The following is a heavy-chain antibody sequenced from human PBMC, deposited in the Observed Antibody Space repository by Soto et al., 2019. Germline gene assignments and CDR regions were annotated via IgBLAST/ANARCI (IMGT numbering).Heavy chain of an antibody. CDR2: ISGNSGKT. V-gene: IGHV3-23*01. Sequence: GGSLRLSCTASGFTFSSYAMSWVRQAPGKGLEWVSTISGNSGKTNYAESVKGRFSVSRDNSKNTVHLQLDSLRAEDTAVYFCAKLGFVLMELYYFHQWGHGTLVTVPS. CDR1: GFTFSSYA. CDR3: AKLGFVLMELYYFHQ. J-gene: IGHJ4*01. D-gene: IGHD2-8*01.